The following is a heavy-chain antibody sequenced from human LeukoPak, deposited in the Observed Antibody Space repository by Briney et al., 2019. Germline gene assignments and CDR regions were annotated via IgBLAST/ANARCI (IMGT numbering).Heavy chain of an antibody. CDR2: IYTSGST. Sequence: SETLSLTCTVSGGSISGYYWSWNRQPPGKGLEWIGYIYTSGSTNYNPSLKSRVTISVDTSKKQFSLKLSSVTAADTAVYYCARHRGAVLNAAFDIWGQGTMVTVSS. V-gene: IGHV4-4*09. CDR3: ARHRGAVLNAAFDI. CDR1: GGSISGYY. D-gene: IGHD2-8*01. J-gene: IGHJ3*02.